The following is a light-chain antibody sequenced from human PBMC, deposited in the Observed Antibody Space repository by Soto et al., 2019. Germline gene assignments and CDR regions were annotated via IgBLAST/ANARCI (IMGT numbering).Light chain of an antibody. V-gene: IGKV3-15*01. J-gene: IGKJ2*01. CDR1: QSVSSN. Sequence: IVMTQSPATLSVSPGERATLSCRASQSVSSNLAWYQQKPGQAPRLLIYGASTRATGIPARFSGSGSGTEFTLTISSLQSEDVAVYYCQQYNNWPHTFGQGTKLEI. CDR3: QQYNNWPHT. CDR2: GAS.